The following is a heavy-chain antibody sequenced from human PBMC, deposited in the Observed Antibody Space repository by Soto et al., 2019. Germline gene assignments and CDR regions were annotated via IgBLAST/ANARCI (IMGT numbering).Heavy chain of an antibody. J-gene: IGHJ4*02. CDR2: IRSKAYGGTT. D-gene: IGHD3-3*01. V-gene: IGHV3-49*03. Sequence: GGSLRLSCTASGFTFGDYAMSWFRQAPGKGLEWVGFIRSKAYGGTTEYAASVKGRFTISRDDSKSIAYLQMNSLKTEDTAVYYCTRERLLRFLEWSNYYFDYWGQGTLVTVSS. CDR1: GFTFGDYA. CDR3: TRERLLRFLEWSNYYFDY.